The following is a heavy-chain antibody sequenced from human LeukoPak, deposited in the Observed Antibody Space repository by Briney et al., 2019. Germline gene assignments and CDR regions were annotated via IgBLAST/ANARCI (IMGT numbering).Heavy chain of an antibody. D-gene: IGHD3-10*01. Sequence: PGGSLRLSCAASGFTFSSYWMHWVRQAPGKGLVWVSRINSDGSSTTYADSVKGRFTISRDNAKNTLYLQMNSLRAEDTAVYYCARDTYGSGSYYNAPLDYWGQGTLVTVSS. CDR3: ARDTYGSGSYYNAPLDY. J-gene: IGHJ4*02. CDR1: GFTFSSYW. CDR2: INSDGSST. V-gene: IGHV3-74*01.